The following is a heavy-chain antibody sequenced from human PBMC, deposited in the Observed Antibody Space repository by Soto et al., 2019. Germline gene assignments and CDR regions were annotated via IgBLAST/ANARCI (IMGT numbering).Heavy chain of an antibody. CDR3: AKAVGSYGTFHY. V-gene: IGHV3-9*01. J-gene: IGHJ4*02. CDR2: ISWNSGSI. Sequence: EVQLVESGGGLVQPGRSLRLSCAASGFTFDDYAMHWVRQAPGKGLEWVSRISWNSGSIGYADSVKGRFIISRDNAKNSLYLQMNSQRAEETALYYCAKAVGSYGTFHYWGQGTLVTVSS. CDR1: GFTFDDYA. D-gene: IGHD5-18*01.